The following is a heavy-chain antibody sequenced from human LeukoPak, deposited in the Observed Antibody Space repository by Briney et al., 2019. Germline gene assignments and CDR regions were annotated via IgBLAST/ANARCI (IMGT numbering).Heavy chain of an antibody. CDR2: IDAGNGRT. CDR3: AAKLELRTYLFDY. D-gene: IGHD1-7*01. Sequence: ASVKVSCKASGYDFTKYAVQWVRQAPGQRLEWMGWIDAGNGRTKYSPGFQGRVTISRDTSASLAYMELSSLRSEDTAVYYCAAKLELRTYLFDYWGQGTLVTVSS. V-gene: IGHV1-3*03. J-gene: IGHJ4*02. CDR1: GYDFTKYA.